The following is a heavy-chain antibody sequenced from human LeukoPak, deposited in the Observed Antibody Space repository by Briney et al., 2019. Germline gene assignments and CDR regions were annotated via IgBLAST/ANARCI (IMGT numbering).Heavy chain of an antibody. CDR3: SRDFWRFGLDF. V-gene: IGHV3-49*04. CDR2: IRSKSYGGTS. CDR1: GFMFSSNW. Sequence: GGSLRLSCAASGFMFSSNWMSWVRLAPGKGLEWVAFIRSKSYGGTSEYAASVRGRFTVSRDDSKSIAYLQMESLKTEDTAVYYCSRDFWRFGLDFWGQGTPVTVSS. D-gene: IGHD3-10*01. J-gene: IGHJ4*02.